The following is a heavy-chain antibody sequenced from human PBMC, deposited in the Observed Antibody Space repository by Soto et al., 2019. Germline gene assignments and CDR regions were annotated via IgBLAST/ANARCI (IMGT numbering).Heavy chain of an antibody. J-gene: IGHJ6*02. CDR3: AREGEMPYYYYGLDV. Sequence: ASVKVSCKASGYTFTTYGISWVRQAPGQGLEWMGWISGYDGHTKYAQKFQGRIIMTTDTSTSTVYMDLRSLRSDDTSVYYCAREGEMPYYYYGLDVWDQGTTVTVSS. V-gene: IGHV1-18*01. D-gene: IGHD3-16*01. CDR1: GYTFTTYG. CDR2: ISGYDGHT.